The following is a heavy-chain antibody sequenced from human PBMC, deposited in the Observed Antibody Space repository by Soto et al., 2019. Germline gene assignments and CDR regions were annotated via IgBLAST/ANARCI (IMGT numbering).Heavy chain of an antibody. V-gene: IGHV3-23*01. D-gene: IGHD1-1*01. J-gene: IGHJ4*02. CDR2: ISGGGGTA. Sequence: EVQLLESGGGSVQPGGSLRLSCAASGFTFSSYAMHWVRRPPGKGLEWVSSISGGGGTAYSADSVKGRFSISRDSLVNTLYLQMSSLNAADTAVFYCAKGRGQNWNVDYWGQGTLVTVSP. CDR3: AKGRGQNWNVDY. CDR1: GFTFSSYA.